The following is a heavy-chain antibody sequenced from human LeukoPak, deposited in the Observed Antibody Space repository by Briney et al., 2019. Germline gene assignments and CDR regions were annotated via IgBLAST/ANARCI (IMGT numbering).Heavy chain of an antibody. V-gene: IGHV1-2*02. Sequence: ASVKVSCKASGYTFTGYYMHWVRQAPGQGLEWMGWINPNSGGTNYAQKFQGRVTMTRDTSISTAYMELRSLRSDDTAVYYCARGNRFFYYYYMDVWGKGTTVTVSS. J-gene: IGHJ6*03. CDR3: ARGNRFFYYYYMDV. CDR1: GYTFTGYY. D-gene: IGHD3-16*02. CDR2: INPNSGGT.